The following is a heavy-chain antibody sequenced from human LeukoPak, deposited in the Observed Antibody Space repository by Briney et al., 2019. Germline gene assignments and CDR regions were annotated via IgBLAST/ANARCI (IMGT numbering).Heavy chain of an antibody. V-gene: IGHV3-33*01. CDR1: GFTFSSYG. J-gene: IGHJ4*02. CDR2: IWCDGSNK. CDR3: ATGYYYDSSGYYYLDY. D-gene: IGHD3-22*01. Sequence: PGGSLRLSCAASGFTFSSYGMHWVRQAPGKGLEWVAVIWCDGSNKYYADSVKGRFTISRDNSKNTLYLQMNSLRAEDTAVYYCATGYYYDSSGYYYLDYWGQGTLVTVSS.